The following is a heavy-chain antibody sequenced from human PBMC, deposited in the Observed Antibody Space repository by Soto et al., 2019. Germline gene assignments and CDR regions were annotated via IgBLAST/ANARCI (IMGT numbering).Heavy chain of an antibody. CDR2: ISDAAGSA. Sequence: GGSLRLSCAASGFTFSSYAMSWVRQVPGKGLEWVSTISDAAGSAYYVDSVKGRFTISRDNSKKTLYLQMNSLRAEDSAVYYCARPYGGKIGDAPDLWGPGTMVTVSS. D-gene: IGHD4-17*01. CDR3: ARPYGGKIGDAPDL. CDR1: GFTFSSYA. J-gene: IGHJ3*01. V-gene: IGHV3-23*01.